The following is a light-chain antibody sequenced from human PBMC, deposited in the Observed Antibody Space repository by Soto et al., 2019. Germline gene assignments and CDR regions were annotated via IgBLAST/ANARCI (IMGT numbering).Light chain of an antibody. Sequence: SYELTQPPSVSRAPGETATITCGGSNIGRKSVHWYQQKPGQAPLLCMYYDTDRPSWIPARFSGSNSGDTATLTITRVEAGDEADYYCQVWDPLTDQPVFGGGTKLTVL. J-gene: IGLJ2*01. CDR2: YDT. V-gene: IGLV3-21*04. CDR3: QVWDPLTDQPV. CDR1: NIGRKS.